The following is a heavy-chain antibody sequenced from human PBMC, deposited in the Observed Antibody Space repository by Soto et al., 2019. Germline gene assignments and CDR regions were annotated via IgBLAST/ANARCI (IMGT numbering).Heavy chain of an antibody. CDR1: GGSFSVYY. Sequence: SETLSLTCPVYGGSFSVYYWSWIRQPPGKGLEWIGEINHSGSTNYNPSLKSRVTISVDTSKNRFSLKLSSVTAADTAVYYCARDNRVNIAAAGRYYYYYGMDVWGQGTTVTVSS. V-gene: IGHV4-34*01. CDR2: INHSGST. J-gene: IGHJ6*02. CDR3: ARDNRVNIAAAGRYYYYYGMDV. D-gene: IGHD6-13*01.